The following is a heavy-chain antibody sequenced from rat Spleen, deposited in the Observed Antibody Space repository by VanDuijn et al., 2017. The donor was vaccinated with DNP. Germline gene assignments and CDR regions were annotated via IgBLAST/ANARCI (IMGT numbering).Heavy chain of an antibody. CDR1: GFTFSDYN. CDR3: ATGVRPRDWYFDF. J-gene: IGHJ1*01. Sequence: EVQLVESGGGLVQPGRSLKLSCAASGFTFSDYNMAWVRQAPKKGLEWVATIIYDGSSTYYGDSVNGRFTISRDSAKSTLYLQMDSLRSEDTATYYGATGVRPRDWYFDFWGPGTMVTVSS. D-gene: IGHD4-3*01. CDR2: IIYDGSST. V-gene: IGHV5S10*01.